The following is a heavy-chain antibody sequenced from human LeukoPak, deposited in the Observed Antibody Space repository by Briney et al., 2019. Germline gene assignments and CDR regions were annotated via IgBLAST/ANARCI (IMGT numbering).Heavy chain of an antibody. V-gene: IGHV3-9*01. CDR2: ISWNSGSI. CDR1: GFTFDDYA. J-gene: IGHJ6*02. CDR3: AKDGTVSYGMDG. D-gene: IGHD1-7*01. Sequence: GRSLRLSCAASGFTFDDYAMHWVRPAPGKGLEWVSGISWNSGSIGYADSVKGRFTISRDNAKNSLYLQMNSLRAEDTAVYYCAKDGTVSYGMDGWGQGTTVTVSS.